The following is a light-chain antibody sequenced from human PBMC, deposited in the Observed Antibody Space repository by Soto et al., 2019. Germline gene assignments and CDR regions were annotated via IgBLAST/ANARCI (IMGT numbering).Light chain of an antibody. CDR2: GAF. V-gene: IGKV3-20*01. Sequence: EIVLTQSPATLSFSPGERAPLSCRASPSVTNYLAWYQQKPGQPPRLLIYGAFNRAAGIPARFSGSGSGTDFTLTISRLEPEDFAVFYCQQYGSSITFGQGTRLEIK. CDR3: QQYGSSIT. CDR1: PSVTNY. J-gene: IGKJ5*01.